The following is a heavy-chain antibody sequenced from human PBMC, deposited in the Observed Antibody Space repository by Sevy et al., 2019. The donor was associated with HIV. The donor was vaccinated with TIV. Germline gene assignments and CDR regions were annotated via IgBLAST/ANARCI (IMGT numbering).Heavy chain of an antibody. D-gene: IGHD3-3*01. CDR2: INPSGGLT. V-gene: IGHV1-46*04. CDR1: GNTLTRYY. J-gene: IGHJ6*02. Sequence: ASVKVSCKASGNTLTRYYVHWVRQAPGQGLVWMGVINPSGGLTTCAQKWQGRLTMTTDTSTSTVHMELSRLRSEDTAVYYCAGPFGGDLKEGYYYYGMDVWGQGTAVTVSS. CDR3: AGPFGGDLKEGYYYYGMDV.